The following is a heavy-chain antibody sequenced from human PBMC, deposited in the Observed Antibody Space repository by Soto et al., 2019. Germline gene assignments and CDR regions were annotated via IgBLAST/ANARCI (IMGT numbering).Heavy chain of an antibody. CDR1: GFTFSSYG. Sequence: GGSLRLSCAASGFTFSSYGMHWVRQAPGKGLEWVAIISYDGSNKYYADSVMGRFTVSRDKSMNTLYLQMNSLRADDTAVYYCARPVEPFYYYGMDVWGQGTTVTVSS. J-gene: IGHJ6*02. CDR3: ARPVEPFYYYGMDV. V-gene: IGHV3-30*19. CDR2: ISYDGSNK.